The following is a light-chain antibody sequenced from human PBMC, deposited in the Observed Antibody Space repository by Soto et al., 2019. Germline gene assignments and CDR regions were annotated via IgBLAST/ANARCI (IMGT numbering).Light chain of an antibody. J-gene: IGKJ2*01. CDR3: HQYKSNSMYT. V-gene: IGKV1-5*01. CDR1: QNIDMY. Sequence: DIKMTQSRASVSATVGDTVTITCRVTQNIDMYLNLYQQKPGKAPRVLISGASSLESGVPSRFSGSGSGTEFTLTITILQPDDFATYYCHQYKSNSMYTLGQGTKVDI. CDR2: GAS.